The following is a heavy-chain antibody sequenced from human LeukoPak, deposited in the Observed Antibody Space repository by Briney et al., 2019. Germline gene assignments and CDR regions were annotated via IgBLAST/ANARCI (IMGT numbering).Heavy chain of an antibody. Sequence: GGSLRFSCAASGFTFSSYSMNWVRQAPGKGLEWVSSISSSSYIYYADSVKGRFTISRDNAKNSLYLQMNSLRAEDTAVYYCRGYCSSTSCPGDYWGQGTLVTVSS. V-gene: IGHV3-21*01. D-gene: IGHD2-2*01. CDR1: GFTFSSYS. J-gene: IGHJ4*02. CDR3: RGYCSSTSCPGDY. CDR2: ISSSSYI.